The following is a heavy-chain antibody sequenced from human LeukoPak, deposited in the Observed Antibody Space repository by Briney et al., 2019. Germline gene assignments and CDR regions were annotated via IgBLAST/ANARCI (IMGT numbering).Heavy chain of an antibody. CDR1: GYTFTGYY. CDR2: INPNSGGT. J-gene: IGHJ6*02. Sequence: ASVKVSCKASGYTFTGYYMHWVRQAPGQGLEWMGWINPNSGGTNYAQKFQGRVTMTRDTSISTAYMELSRLRSDDTAVYYCARAGGWGDHYYYYYGVDVWGQGTTVTVSS. V-gene: IGHV1-2*02. D-gene: IGHD2-21*02. CDR3: ARAGGWGDHYYYYYGVDV.